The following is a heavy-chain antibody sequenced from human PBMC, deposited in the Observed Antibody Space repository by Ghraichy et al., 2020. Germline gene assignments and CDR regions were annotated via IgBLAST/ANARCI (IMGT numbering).Heavy chain of an antibody. D-gene: IGHD3-3*01. CDR2: INPSGGST. Sequence: ASVKVSCKASGYTFTSYYMHWVRQAPGQGLEWMGIINPSGGSTSYAQKFQGRVTMTRDTSTSTVYMELSSLRSEDTAVYYCARAGGELYYDFWAGGFDYWGQGTLVTVSS. J-gene: IGHJ4*02. V-gene: IGHV1-46*01. CDR1: GYTFTSYY. CDR3: ARAGGELYYDFWAGGFDY.